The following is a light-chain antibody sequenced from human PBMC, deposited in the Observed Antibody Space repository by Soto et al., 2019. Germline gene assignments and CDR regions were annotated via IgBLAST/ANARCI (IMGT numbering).Light chain of an antibody. Sequence: DIQMTQSPSSLSASVGDRVTITCRASQSISSYLNWYQQKPGKAPKLLIYAASSLQSGVPSRFSGSGSGTDFTLTISSLQPEDFATYYCQQIYSTPPTFGQGTNVEIK. CDR1: QSISSY. CDR3: QQIYSTPPT. J-gene: IGKJ1*01. CDR2: AAS. V-gene: IGKV1-39*01.